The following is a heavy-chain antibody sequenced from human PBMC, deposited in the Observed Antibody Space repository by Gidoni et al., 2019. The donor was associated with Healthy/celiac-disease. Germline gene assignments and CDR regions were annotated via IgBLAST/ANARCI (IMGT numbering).Heavy chain of an antibody. J-gene: IGHJ3*02. D-gene: IGHD3-3*01. CDR2: ISAYNGNT. CDR1: GYTFTSYG. Sequence: QVQLVQSGAEVKKPGASVKVSCKASGYTFTSYGISWVRQAPGQGLEWMGWISAYNGNTNYAQKLQGRVTMTTDTSTSTAYMELRSLRSDDTAVYYCAREGVQGYYDFWSGYSTDAFDIWGQGTMVTVSS. V-gene: IGHV1-18*01. CDR3: AREGVQGYYDFWSGYSTDAFDI.